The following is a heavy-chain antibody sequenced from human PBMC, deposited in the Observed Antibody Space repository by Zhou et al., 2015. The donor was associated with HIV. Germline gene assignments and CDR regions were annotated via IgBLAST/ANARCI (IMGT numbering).Heavy chain of an antibody. CDR2: INPSGGST. CDR3: ARDPNSSGWYPNYYYYGMDV. Sequence: QVQLVQSGAEVKKPGASVKVSCKASGYTFTSYYMHWVRQAPGQGLEWMGIINPSGGSTSYAQKFQGRVTMTRDTSTSTVYMELSSLRSEDTAVYYCARDPNSSGWYPNYYYYGMDVWGQGTTVTVSS. V-gene: IGHV1-46*01. J-gene: IGHJ6*02. CDR1: GYTFTSYY. D-gene: IGHD6-19*01.